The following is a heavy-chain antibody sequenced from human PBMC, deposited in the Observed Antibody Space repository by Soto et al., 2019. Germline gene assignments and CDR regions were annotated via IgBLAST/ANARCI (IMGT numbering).Heavy chain of an antibody. CDR2: IYSGGST. CDR1: GFTVSSNY. V-gene: IGHV3-53*04. D-gene: IGHD4-17*01. J-gene: IGHJ6*02. Sequence: EVQLVESGGGLVQPGGSLRLSCAASGFTVSSNYMSWVRQAPGKGLEWVSVIYSGGSTYYADSVKGRFTISRHNSKNTLYLQLNSLRAEDRAVYYCARGDYGDYGYGMDVWGQGTTVTVSS. CDR3: ARGDYGDYGYGMDV.